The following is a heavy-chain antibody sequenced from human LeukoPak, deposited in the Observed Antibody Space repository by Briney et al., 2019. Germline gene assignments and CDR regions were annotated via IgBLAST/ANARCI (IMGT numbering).Heavy chain of an antibody. CDR1: GFTFSQYS. CDR3: TTGIDYGGGY. V-gene: IGHV3-15*05. Sequence: GGSLRLSCAASGFTFSQYSMNWVRQAPGKGLEWVGRIKNKEEGEKTDYAAPVKGRFTISRDDSKATLFLQMNSLKMEDTAIYYCTTGIDYGGGYWGQGTLVSVSS. CDR2: IKNKEEGEKT. D-gene: IGHD3-16*01. J-gene: IGHJ4*02.